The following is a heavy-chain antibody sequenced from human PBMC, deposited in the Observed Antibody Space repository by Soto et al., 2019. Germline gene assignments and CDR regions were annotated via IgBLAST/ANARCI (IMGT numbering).Heavy chain of an antibody. Sequence: GGSLRLSCAASGFTFSSYAMSWVRQAPGQGLEWGSAISGSGGSTYYADSVKGRFTISRDNSKNTLYLQMNSLRAEDTAVHYRAKSLRGSTRVTPAAFDIWGQGTMPTVSS. D-gene: IGHD2-15*01. CDR1: GFTFSSYA. CDR3: AKSLRGSTRVTPAAFDI. V-gene: IGHV3-23*01. CDR2: ISGSGGST. J-gene: IGHJ3*02.